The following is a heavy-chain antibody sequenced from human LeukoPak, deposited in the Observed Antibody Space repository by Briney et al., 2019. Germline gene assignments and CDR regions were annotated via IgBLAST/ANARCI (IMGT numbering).Heavy chain of an antibody. Sequence: GGSLRLSCAASGFTFSRFWMSWVRQAPGKGLEWVSYISSSGSIIYYADSVKGRFTISRDNAKNSLYLQMNSLRAEDTAVYYCARDGSGIAVAGTRPNWFDPWGQGTLVTVSS. V-gene: IGHV3-48*03. CDR3: ARDGSGIAVAGTRPNWFDP. J-gene: IGHJ5*02. CDR2: ISSSGSII. CDR1: GFTFSRFW. D-gene: IGHD6-19*01.